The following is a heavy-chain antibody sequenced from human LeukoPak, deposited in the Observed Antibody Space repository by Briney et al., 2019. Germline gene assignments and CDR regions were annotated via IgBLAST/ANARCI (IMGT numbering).Heavy chain of an antibody. CDR1: GYIFTDYY. J-gene: IGHJ3*02. CDR2: INPNSGGT. Sequence: ASVKVSCKASGYIFTDYYIHWVRQAPGQGLEWMGWINPNSGGTNFAQKFQGRVTMTRDTSISTAYMELSRLRSDDTAVYYCARALSADAFDIWGEGTMVTVS. CDR3: ARALSADAFDI. D-gene: IGHD6-25*01. V-gene: IGHV1-2*02.